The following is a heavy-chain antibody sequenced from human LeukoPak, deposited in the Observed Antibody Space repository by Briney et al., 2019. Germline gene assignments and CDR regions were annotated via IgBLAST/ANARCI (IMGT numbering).Heavy chain of an antibody. CDR2: ISSSSSTI. CDR1: GFTFSSYA. D-gene: IGHD2-8*02. Sequence: GGSLRLSCAASGFTFSSYAMSWVRQAPGKGLEWVSYISSSSSTIYYADSVKGRFTISRDNSKNTLYLQMNSLRAEDTAVYYCAKDLGTGGYARGYFDYWGQGTLVTVSS. CDR3: AKDLGTGGYARGYFDY. J-gene: IGHJ4*02. V-gene: IGHV3-48*01.